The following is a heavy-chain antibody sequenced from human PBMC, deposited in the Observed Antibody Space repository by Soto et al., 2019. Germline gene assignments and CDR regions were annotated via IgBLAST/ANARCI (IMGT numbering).Heavy chain of an antibody. D-gene: IGHD2-2*01. V-gene: IGHV3-7*02. CDR2: INQDGGET. CDR3: AIILPAAMFSFHY. CDR1: GFTFSTYW. Sequence: GGSLRLSCAASGFTFSTYWMSWVRQAPGKGLEWVANINQDGGETYYVDSVKGRFTISRDSAKNSLYLQMNSLRAEDTAVYYCAIILPAAMFSFHYSCQRTLFTDSS. J-gene: IGHJ4*02.